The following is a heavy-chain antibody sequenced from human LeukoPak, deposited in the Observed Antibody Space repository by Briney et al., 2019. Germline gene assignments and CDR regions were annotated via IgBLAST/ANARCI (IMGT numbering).Heavy chain of an antibody. CDR2: IYYSGST. CDR1: GGSISSGGYY. Sequence: SETLSLTCTVSGGSISSGGYYWSWIRQHPGKGLEWIGYIYYSGSTYYNPSLKSRVTISVDTSKNQFSLKLSSVTAADTAVYYWARESSGYDWQWFGPWGQGTLVTVSS. V-gene: IGHV4-31*03. J-gene: IGHJ5*02. CDR3: ARESSGYDWQWFGP. D-gene: IGHD5-12*01.